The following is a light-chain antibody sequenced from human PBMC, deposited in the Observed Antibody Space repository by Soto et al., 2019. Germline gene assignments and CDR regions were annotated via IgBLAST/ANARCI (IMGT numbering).Light chain of an antibody. CDR2: DVT. J-gene: IGLJ1*01. Sequence: ARSQPASVSGSPGQSIASACTGTSSDVGGFEYVSWYQHQPGKAPKLIIYDVTKRPSGVSNRFSGSKSGNTASLTISGIQAEDEGDYYCGSITRSSTSVFGTGTKVTVL. CDR3: GSITRSSTSV. V-gene: IGLV2-14*01. CDR1: SSDVGGFEY.